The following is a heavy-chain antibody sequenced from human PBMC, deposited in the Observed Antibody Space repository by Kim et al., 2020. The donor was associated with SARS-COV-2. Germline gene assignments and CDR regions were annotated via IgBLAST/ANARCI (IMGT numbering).Heavy chain of an antibody. Sequence: ASVKVSCKASGYTFTSYAMHWVRQAPGQRLEWMGWINAGNGNTKYSQKFQGRVTITRDTSASTAYMELSSLRSEDTAVYYCARDTDSIYDYIWGSYGFDYWGQGTLVTVSS. CDR1: GYTFTSYA. CDR3: ARDTDSIYDYIWGSYGFDY. D-gene: IGHD3-16*01. J-gene: IGHJ4*02. V-gene: IGHV1-3*01. CDR2: INAGNGNT.